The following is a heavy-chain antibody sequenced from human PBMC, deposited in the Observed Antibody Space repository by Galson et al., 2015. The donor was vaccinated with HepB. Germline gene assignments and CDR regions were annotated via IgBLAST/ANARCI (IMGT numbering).Heavy chain of an antibody. CDR2: IWYDESNK. CDR3: SGSSSGGYWFDP. CDR1: GFTFSSYG. J-gene: IGHJ5*02. Sequence: SLRLSCAASGFTFSSYGMHWVRQAPGKGLEWVAVIWYDESNKYYADSVKGRFTISRDNSKNTLYLQMNSLRAEDTAVYYCSGSSSGGYWFDPWGQGTLVTVSS. V-gene: IGHV3-33*01. D-gene: IGHD6-6*01.